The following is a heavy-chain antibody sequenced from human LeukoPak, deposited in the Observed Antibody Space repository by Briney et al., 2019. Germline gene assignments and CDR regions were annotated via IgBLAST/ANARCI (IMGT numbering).Heavy chain of an antibody. CDR2: ISSSSTI. J-gene: IGHJ4*02. Sequence: GGSLRLSCAASGFTFSSYSMNWVRQAPGKGREWVSYISSSSTIYYADSVKGRFTISRDNAKNSLYLQMNSLRAEDTAVYYCARDRAYQLLFPFDYWGQGTLVTVSS. CDR1: GFTFSSYS. D-gene: IGHD2-2*01. CDR3: ARDRAYQLLFPFDY. V-gene: IGHV3-48*01.